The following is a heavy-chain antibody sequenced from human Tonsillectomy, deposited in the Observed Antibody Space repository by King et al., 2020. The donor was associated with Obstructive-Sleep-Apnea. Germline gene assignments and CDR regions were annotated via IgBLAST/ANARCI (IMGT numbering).Heavy chain of an antibody. D-gene: IGHD6-13*01. V-gene: IGHV5-10-1*03. CDR3: SRLVRESRIAAAGISWFDP. Sequence: QLVQSGAEVKKPGESLRISCKGSGYSFTSYWISWVRQMPGKGLEWMGRIDPSDSYTNYSPSFQGHVTISADKSISTAYLQWSSLKASDTARYYCSRLVRESRIAAAGISWFDPWGQGTLVTVSS. J-gene: IGHJ5*02. CDR2: IDPSDSYT. CDR1: GYSFTSYW.